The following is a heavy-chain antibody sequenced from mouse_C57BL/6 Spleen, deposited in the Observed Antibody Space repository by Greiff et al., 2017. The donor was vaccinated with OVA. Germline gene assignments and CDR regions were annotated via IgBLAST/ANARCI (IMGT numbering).Heavy chain of an antibody. D-gene: IGHD1-1*01. Sequence: DVKLQESGPGLVKPSQSLSLTCSVTGYSITSGYYWNWIRQFPGNKLEWMGYISYDGSNNYNPSLKNRISITRDTSKNQFFLKLNSVTTEDTATYYCASYGSSYGGYFDYWGQGTTLTVSS. CDR1: GYSITSGYY. V-gene: IGHV3-6*01. CDR3: ASYGSSYGGYFDY. CDR2: ISYDGSN. J-gene: IGHJ2*01.